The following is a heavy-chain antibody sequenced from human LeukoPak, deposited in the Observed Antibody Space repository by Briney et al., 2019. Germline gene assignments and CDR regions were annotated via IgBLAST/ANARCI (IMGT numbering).Heavy chain of an antibody. CDR3: ARNVVVPAAILPFDY. D-gene: IGHD2-2*01. CDR2: INPNSGGT. Sequence: GASVKVSCKASGYTFTAQYMHWVRQAPGQGLEWMGWINPNSGGTNYAQKFQGRVTMTRDTSISTAYMELSRLRSDDTAVYYCARNVVVPAAILPFDYWGQGTLVTVSS. CDR1: GYTFTAQY. V-gene: IGHV1-2*02. J-gene: IGHJ4*02.